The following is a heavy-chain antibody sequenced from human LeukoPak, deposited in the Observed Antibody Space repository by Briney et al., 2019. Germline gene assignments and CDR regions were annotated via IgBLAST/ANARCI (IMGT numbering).Heavy chain of an antibody. CDR3: AKALKWEVGYDFLTVPYFDY. CDR2: ISGSGGST. V-gene: IGHV3-23*01. J-gene: IGHJ4*02. D-gene: IGHD3-9*01. Sequence: PGGSLRLSCAASGFTFSSYAMSWVRQAPGKGLEWVSAISGSGGSTYYADSVKGRFTISRDNSKNTLYLQMNSLRAEDTAVYYCAKALKWEVGYDFLTVPYFDYWGQGTLVTVSS. CDR1: GFTFSSYA.